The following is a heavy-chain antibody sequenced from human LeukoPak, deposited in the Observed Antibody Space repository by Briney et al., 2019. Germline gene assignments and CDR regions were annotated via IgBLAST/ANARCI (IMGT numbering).Heavy chain of an antibody. V-gene: IGHV3-48*03. CDR1: GFTFSSYE. CDR2: ISSSGSTI. J-gene: IGHJ4*02. CDR3: AKDRAPLDCGGDCYTLDY. D-gene: IGHD2-21*02. Sequence: GGSLRLSCAASGFTFSSYEMNWVRQAPGKGLEWVSYISSSGSTIYYADSVKGRFTISRDNSKNSLYLQMNSLRAEDTALYYCAKDRAPLDCGGDCYTLDYWGQGTLVTVSS.